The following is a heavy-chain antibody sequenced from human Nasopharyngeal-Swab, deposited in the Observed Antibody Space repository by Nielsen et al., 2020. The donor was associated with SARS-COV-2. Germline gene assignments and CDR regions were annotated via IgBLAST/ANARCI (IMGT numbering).Heavy chain of an antibody. CDR1: GFTVSSSY. Sequence: GGSLRLSCAASGFTVSSSYMIWVRQAPWKGLELVSTIHSDGNTYFADSVRGRFSSYRDNYRNTLSLEMNSLRAEDTAVYYCASRGAANDPSTRDLPYSRRTFDLWGRGTLVTVSS. CDR3: ASRGAANDPSTRDLPYSRRTFDL. J-gene: IGHJ2*01. V-gene: IGHV3-53*01. D-gene: IGHD4-11*01. CDR2: IHSDGNT.